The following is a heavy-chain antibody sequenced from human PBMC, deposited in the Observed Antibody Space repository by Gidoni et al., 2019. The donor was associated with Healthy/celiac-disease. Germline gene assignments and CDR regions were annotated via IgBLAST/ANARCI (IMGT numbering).Heavy chain of an antibody. CDR2: IYHSGST. J-gene: IGHJ2*01. CDR1: GYSISSGYY. CDR3: ARARHYEDYYYDSSGYGYWYFDL. Sequence: QVQLQESGPGLVKPSATLSLTCTVSGYSISSGYYWGWIRQPPGKGLEWIGSIYHSGSTYYNPSLKSRVTISVDTSKNQFSLKLSSVTAADTAVYYCARARHYEDYYYDSSGYGYWYFDLWGRGTLVTVSS. D-gene: IGHD3-22*01. V-gene: IGHV4-38-2*02.